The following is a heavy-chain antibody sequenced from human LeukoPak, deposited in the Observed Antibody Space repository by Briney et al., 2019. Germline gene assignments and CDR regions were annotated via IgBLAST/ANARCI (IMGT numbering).Heavy chain of an antibody. D-gene: IGHD5-12*01. CDR1: GFTFSSYE. Sequence: PGGSLRLSCEASGFTFSSYEMNWVRQAPGKGLEWVSYISSSGKTIYYADSVKGRFTISRDNAKNSLYLQMNSLRAEDTAVYYCARDLRDPRLYFDDWGQGTLVTVSS. CDR2: ISSSGKTI. V-gene: IGHV3-48*03. J-gene: IGHJ4*02. CDR3: ARDLRDPRLYFDD.